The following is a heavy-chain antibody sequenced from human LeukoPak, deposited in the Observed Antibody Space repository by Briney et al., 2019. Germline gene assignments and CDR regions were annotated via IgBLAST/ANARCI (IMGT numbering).Heavy chain of an antibody. D-gene: IGHD4-11*01. CDR2: IWYDGSNK. CDR3: ARDFSPTVTPQNYFDY. V-gene: IGHV3-33*01. Sequence: PGRSLRLPCAASGFTFSSYGMHWVRQTPGKGLERVAVIWYDGSNKYYADSVKGRFTISRDNSKNTLYLQMNSLRAEDTAVYYCARDFSPTVTPQNYFDYWGQGTLVTVSS. J-gene: IGHJ4*02. CDR1: GFTFSSYG.